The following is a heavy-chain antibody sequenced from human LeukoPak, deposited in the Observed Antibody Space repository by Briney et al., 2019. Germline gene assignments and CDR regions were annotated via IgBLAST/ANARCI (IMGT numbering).Heavy chain of an antibody. Sequence: SETLSLTCTVSGGSVRSYSWSWIRQPPGKGLEYIGHIYNGGSPTYNPSLMGRLTMSVDTAKNPLSLHLTSVTTADTALYFCARNKGGAARHDYWGQGTLVIVSS. CDR1: GGSVRSYS. CDR3: ARNKGGAARHDY. CDR2: IYNGGSP. D-gene: IGHD2-15*01. J-gene: IGHJ4*02. V-gene: IGHV4-59*02.